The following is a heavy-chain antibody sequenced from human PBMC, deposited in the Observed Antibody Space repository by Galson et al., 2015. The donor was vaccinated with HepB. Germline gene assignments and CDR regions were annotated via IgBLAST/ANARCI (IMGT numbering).Heavy chain of an antibody. J-gene: IGHJ6*02. CDR3: ARADVVVVAAHYYYGMDV. Sequence: SVKVSCKASGSTFTSYDINWVRQATGQGLEWMGWMNPNSGNTGYAQKFQGRVTMTRNTSISTAYMELSSLRSEDTAVYYCARADVVVVAAHYYYGMDVWGQGTTVTVSS. D-gene: IGHD2-15*01. V-gene: IGHV1-8*01. CDR1: GSTFTSYD. CDR2: MNPNSGNT.